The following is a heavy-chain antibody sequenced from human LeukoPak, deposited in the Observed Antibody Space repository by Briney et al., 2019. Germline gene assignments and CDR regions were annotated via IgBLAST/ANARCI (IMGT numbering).Heavy chain of an antibody. CDR3: ARADYHDSSGYYPLSY. CDR2: IYYSGST. J-gene: IGHJ4*02. V-gene: IGHV4-30-4*01. CDR1: GDSISSGDYY. Sequence: SETLSLTCTVSGDSISSGDYYWSWIRQPPGRGLEWIGYIYYSGSTYYNPSLKSRVTISVDTSKNQFSLKLSSVTAADTAVYYCARADYHDSSGYYPLSYWGQGTLVTVSS. D-gene: IGHD3-22*01.